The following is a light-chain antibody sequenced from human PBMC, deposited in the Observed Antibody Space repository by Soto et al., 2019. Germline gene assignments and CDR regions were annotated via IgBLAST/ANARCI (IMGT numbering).Light chain of an antibody. CDR1: RSNVGANYD. J-gene: IGLJ3*02. Sequence: QSVLTQPPSVSGAPGQTITISCTGSRSNVGANYDVHWYQVLPGAGPRLLIYKNNNRPSGVPDRFYGSKSGTSASLAITGLRAEDEADYYCQSYDNILSGPLFGGGTKVTVL. V-gene: IGLV1-40*01. CDR2: KNN. CDR3: QSYDNILSGPL.